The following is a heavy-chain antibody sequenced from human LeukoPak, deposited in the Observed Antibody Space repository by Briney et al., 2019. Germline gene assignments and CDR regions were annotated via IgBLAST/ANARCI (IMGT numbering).Heavy chain of an antibody. J-gene: IGHJ4*02. Sequence: GRSLRLSCVASGFTLSTYGMHWVRQAPGKGLEWVAVISYDGSNKYYADSVKGRFTISRDNSKNTLYLQMNSLRGEDTAVYYCAKATPGAGYYFDYWGQGTLVTVFS. V-gene: IGHV3-30*18. CDR1: GFTLSTYG. CDR2: ISYDGSNK. D-gene: IGHD1-14*01. CDR3: AKATPGAGYYFDY.